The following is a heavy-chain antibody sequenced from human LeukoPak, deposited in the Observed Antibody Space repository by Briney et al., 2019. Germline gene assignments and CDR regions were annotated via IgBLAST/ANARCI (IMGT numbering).Heavy chain of an antibody. Sequence: GGSLRPSCAASGFPFSHYAMSWGRPAPGTGLEWVSAISGSGGSTYYADSVKGRFTISRDNSKNMVYLQMNSLRADDTAVYYCASFSSGWGQGTLVTVSS. CDR3: ASFSSG. V-gene: IGHV3-23*01. CDR2: ISGSGGST. CDR1: GFPFSHYA. J-gene: IGHJ4*02. D-gene: IGHD6-19*01.